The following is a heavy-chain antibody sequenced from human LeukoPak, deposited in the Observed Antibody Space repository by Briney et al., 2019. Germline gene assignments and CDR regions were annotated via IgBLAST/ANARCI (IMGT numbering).Heavy chain of an antibody. CDR3: AREVAYCGGDCYSGYYYYYMDV. Sequence: GGSLRLSCAASGFTFRSYNMHWVRQAPGKGLEWVAFIRHDESDKYYADSLKGRFTISRDNSKNTLYLQMNSLRAEDTAVYYCAREVAYCGGDCYSGYYYYYMDVWGKGTTVTISS. D-gene: IGHD2-21*02. J-gene: IGHJ6*03. V-gene: IGHV3-30*02. CDR1: GFTFRSYN. CDR2: IRHDESDK.